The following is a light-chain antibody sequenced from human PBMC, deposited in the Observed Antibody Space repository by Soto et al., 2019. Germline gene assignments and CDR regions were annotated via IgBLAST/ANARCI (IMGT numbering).Light chain of an antibody. CDR3: QQRSNWPPIT. J-gene: IGKJ5*01. CDR1: QSVSSY. Sequence: EIVLTQSPATLSLSPGERATLSCRASQSVSSYLAWYQQNPGQAPRLLIYDASNRATAIPARFSGSGSGTDCTLTISSIEPEDFAVYYCQQRSNWPPITVGQGTRLEIK. CDR2: DAS. V-gene: IGKV3-11*01.